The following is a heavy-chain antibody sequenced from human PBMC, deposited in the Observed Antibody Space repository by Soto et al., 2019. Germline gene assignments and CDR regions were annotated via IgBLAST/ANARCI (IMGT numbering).Heavy chain of an antibody. CDR3: ARPGVRFLEWLSPFNWFDP. V-gene: IGHV1-3*01. D-gene: IGHD3-3*01. CDR1: GYTFTSYA. Sequence: ASVKVSCKASGYTFTSYAMHWVRQAPGQRLEWMGWINAGNGNTKYSQKFQGRVTITRDTSARTAYMELSSLRSEDTAVYYCARPGVRFLEWLSPFNWFDPWGQGTLVTVSS. J-gene: IGHJ5*02. CDR2: INAGNGNT.